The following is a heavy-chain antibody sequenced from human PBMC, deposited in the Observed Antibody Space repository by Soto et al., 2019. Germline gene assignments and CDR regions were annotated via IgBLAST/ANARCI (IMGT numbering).Heavy chain of an antibody. CDR1: GGSISSGGYY. V-gene: IGHV4-31*03. CDR2: IYYSGST. CDR3: ARASIVGVGVTSLYYYYGMDV. D-gene: IGHD1-26*01. Sequence: QVQLQESGPGLVKPSQTLSLTCTVSGGSISSGGYYWSWIRQHPGKGLEWIGYIYYSGSTYYNPSLQRRVTISVDTSKNQCSLKLSSVTAADTAVYYWARASIVGVGVTSLYYYYGMDVWGQGTTVTVSS. J-gene: IGHJ6*02.